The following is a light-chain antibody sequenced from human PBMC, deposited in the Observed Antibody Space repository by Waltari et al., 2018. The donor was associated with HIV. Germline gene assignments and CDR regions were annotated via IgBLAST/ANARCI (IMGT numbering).Light chain of an antibody. CDR3: QQYDSFPWT. V-gene: IGKV1D-8*01. CDR2: AAS. CDR1: QGLSSY. Sequence: VIWMTQSPSLLSASTGDRVTISCRMSQGLSSYLAWYQQKPGKAPELLIYAASTLQSGVPSRFIGSGSGPDFTLTISCLQSEDFATYYCQQYDSFPWTFGQGTKVELK. J-gene: IGKJ1*01.